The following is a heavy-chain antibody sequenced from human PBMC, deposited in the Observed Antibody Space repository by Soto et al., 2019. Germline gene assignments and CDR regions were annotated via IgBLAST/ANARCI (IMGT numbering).Heavy chain of an antibody. V-gene: IGHV3-33*01. D-gene: IGHD4-4*01. CDR1: GFTFSSYG. Sequence: GGSLRLSCAASGFTFSSYGMHWVRQAPGKGLEWVEVIWYDGSNKYYADSVKGRFTISRDNSKNTLYLQMNSLSAEDTAVYYCARDGHSNYCMDVWGKGTTVTVSS. CDR3: ARDGHSNYCMDV. CDR2: IWYDGSNK. J-gene: IGHJ6*03.